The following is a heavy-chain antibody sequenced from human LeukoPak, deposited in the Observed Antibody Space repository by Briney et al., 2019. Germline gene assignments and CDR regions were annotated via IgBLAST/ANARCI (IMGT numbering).Heavy chain of an antibody. CDR1: GYTFTNYG. CDR2: INAYNGNT. D-gene: IGHD2-15*01. V-gene: IGHV1-18*01. J-gene: IGHJ6*02. Sequence: ASVKVSCKASGYTFTNYGFSWVRQAPGQGLEWMGWINAYNGNTNYAQKLQGRVTMTTDTSTNTAYMELRSLRSDDTAVYYCARRYCSGGGCYSDGYYGMDVWGQGTTVTVSS. CDR3: ARRYCSGGGCYSDGYYGMDV.